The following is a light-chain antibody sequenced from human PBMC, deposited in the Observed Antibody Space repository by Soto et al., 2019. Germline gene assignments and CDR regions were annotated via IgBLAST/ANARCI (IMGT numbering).Light chain of an antibody. J-gene: IGKJ1*01. CDR1: QSLMHSNGYNY. Sequence: DIVMTQSPLSLPVTPGEPASISCRSSQSLMHSNGYNYLDCYLQKPGQSPQLLIYLCSNRASGVPDRFSGSGSCTDFTLKISRVEAEDVGVYYCMQAIQTQRTFGQGTKVEIK. V-gene: IGKV2-28*01. CDR2: LCS. CDR3: MQAIQTQRT.